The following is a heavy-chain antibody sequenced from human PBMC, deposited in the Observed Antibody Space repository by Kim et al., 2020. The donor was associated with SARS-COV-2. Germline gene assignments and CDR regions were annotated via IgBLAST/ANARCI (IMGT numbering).Heavy chain of an antibody. V-gene: IGHV1-18*04. D-gene: IGHD3-3*01. CDR1: GYTFTSYG. J-gene: IGHJ6*02. CDR3: ARDLRSATSPNITIFGVDRFYGLDV. Sequence: ASVKVSCKASGYTFTSYGISWVRQAPGQGLEWMGWISAYNGNTNYAQKLQGRVTMTTDTSTSTAYMELRSLRSDDTAVDYCARDLRSATSPNITIFGVDRFYGLDVWGQGTTVTVSS. CDR2: ISAYNGNT.